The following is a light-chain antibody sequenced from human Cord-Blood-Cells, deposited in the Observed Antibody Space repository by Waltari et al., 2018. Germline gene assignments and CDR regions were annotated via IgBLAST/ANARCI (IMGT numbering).Light chain of an antibody. CDR1: QSVSSY. CDR3: QQRSNWWT. Sequence: EIVLTQSPATLSLSPGERATLSCRASQSVSSYLAWYQQKPGQAPRLLIYDASNRATGIPTRFSGGGSGTDFTLTISSLDPEDFAVYYCQQRSNWWTFGQGTKVEIK. J-gene: IGKJ1*01. CDR2: DAS. V-gene: IGKV3-11*01.